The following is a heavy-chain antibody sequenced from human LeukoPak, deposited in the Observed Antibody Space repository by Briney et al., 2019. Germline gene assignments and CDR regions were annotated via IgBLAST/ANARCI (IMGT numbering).Heavy chain of an antibody. CDR2: INHSGST. CDR3: ARFYGSGSFRGRSYYGMDV. Sequence: SETLSLTCAVYGGSFSGYYWSWIRQPPGKGLEWIGEINHSGSTNYNPSLKSRATISVDTSKNQFSLKLSSVTAADTAVYYCARFYGSGSFRGRSYYGMDVWGQGTTVTVSS. CDR1: GGSFSGYY. V-gene: IGHV4-34*01. D-gene: IGHD3-10*01. J-gene: IGHJ6*02.